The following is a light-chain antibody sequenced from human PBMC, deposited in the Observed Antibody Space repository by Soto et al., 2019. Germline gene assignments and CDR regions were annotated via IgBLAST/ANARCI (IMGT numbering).Light chain of an antibody. Sequence: DIVMTQSPATLSVSPGERATLACRASQSVRSTLAWYQHKPGQAPRLLIYAASTRANGVPARFSGSGSGADFTLTLSSMQSEDLAVYYCQQYNSWPLTFGRGTKVEIK. CDR2: AAS. CDR1: QSVRST. V-gene: IGKV3-15*01. CDR3: QQYNSWPLT. J-gene: IGKJ4*01.